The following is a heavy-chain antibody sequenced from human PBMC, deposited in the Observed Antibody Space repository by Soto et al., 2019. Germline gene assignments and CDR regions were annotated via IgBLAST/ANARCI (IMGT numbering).Heavy chain of an antibody. V-gene: IGHV3-21*01. J-gene: IGHJ4*02. Sequence: EVQLVESGGGLVKPGGSLRLSCAASGFTFSSYSMNWVRQAPGKGLECVSSISSSSSYIYYADSVKGRFTISRDNAKNSLYLQTNSLRAEDTAVYYCARGGAAVSRFDYWGQGTLVTVSS. CDR1: GFTFSSYS. CDR3: ARGGAAVSRFDY. CDR2: ISSSSSYI. D-gene: IGHD6-13*01.